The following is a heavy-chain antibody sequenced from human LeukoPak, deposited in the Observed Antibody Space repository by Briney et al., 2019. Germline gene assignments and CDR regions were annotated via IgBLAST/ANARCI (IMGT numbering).Heavy chain of an antibody. CDR3: ARGLLGGFDY. Sequence: GGALRLSCAACGCTLSKKYMSWVRQAPGRGVEGVSVIYSGGSTYYSDCVKGRFTISRDKYKNTLYLQMNSLRAEDTAVYYCARGLLGGFDYWGQGTLVTASS. CDR2: IYSGGST. J-gene: IGHJ4*02. CDR1: GCTLSKKY. V-gene: IGHV3-53*01. D-gene: IGHD3-10*01.